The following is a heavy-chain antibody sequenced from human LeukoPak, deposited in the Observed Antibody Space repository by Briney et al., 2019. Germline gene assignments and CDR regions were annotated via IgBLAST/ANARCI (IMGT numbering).Heavy chain of an antibody. CDR2: ISAENGNT. V-gene: IGHV1-18*01. J-gene: IGHJ4*02. CDR3: ATYYCSRSSCYPYHFDY. D-gene: IGHD2-2*01. CDR1: GYTFTSYG. Sequence: ASVKVSCKASGYTFTSYGINWVRQAPGQGLEWMGWISAENGNTKYAQKLQGRVTMTTDTSTSTAYMELRSLRSDDTAVYYCATYYCSRSSCYPYHFDYWGQGTLVTVSS.